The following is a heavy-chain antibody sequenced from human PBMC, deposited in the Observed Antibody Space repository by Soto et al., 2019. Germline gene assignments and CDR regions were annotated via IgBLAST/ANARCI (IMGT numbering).Heavy chain of an antibody. D-gene: IGHD2-2*01. CDR2: IYYSGST. V-gene: IGHV4-59*08. Sequence: PSETLSLTCTVSGGSISSYYWSWIRQPPGKGLDWIGYIYYSGSTNYNPSLKSRVTISVDTSKNQFSLKLSSVTAADTAVYYCASTPKDCSSTSCYYYYGMDVWGQGTTVTVSS. CDR3: ASTPKDCSSTSCYYYYGMDV. J-gene: IGHJ6*02. CDR1: GGSISSYY.